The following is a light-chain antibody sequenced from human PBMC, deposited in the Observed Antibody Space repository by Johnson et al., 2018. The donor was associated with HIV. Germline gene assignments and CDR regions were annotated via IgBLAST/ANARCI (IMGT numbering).Light chain of an antibody. V-gene: IGLV1-51*02. CDR3: GTWDSSLSAEV. Sequence: VLTQPPSVSAAPGQKVTISCSGSSSNIGNNYVSWYQQLPGTAPKLLIYENNKRPSGIPDRFSGSKSGTSATLGITGLQTGDEADYYCGTWDSSLSAEVFGTGTKVTVL. CDR2: ENN. CDR1: SSNIGNNY. J-gene: IGLJ1*01.